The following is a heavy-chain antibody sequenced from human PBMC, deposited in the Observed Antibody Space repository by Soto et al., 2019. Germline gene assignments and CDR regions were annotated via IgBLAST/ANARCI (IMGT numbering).Heavy chain of an antibody. CDR1: GYTFTSYD. J-gene: IGHJ4*02. V-gene: IGHV1-8*01. CDR2: MNTNSGKT. Sequence: QVQRVQSGAEVKKPGASVKVSCKASGYTFTSYDINWVRQASGQGPEWMGWMNTNSGKTGNVQKFQGRVTMTRNTSVSTAYMELSSLRSKDTAVYYCARQKVDASDYWGQGTLVNVSS. D-gene: IGHD2-15*01. CDR3: ARQKVDASDY.